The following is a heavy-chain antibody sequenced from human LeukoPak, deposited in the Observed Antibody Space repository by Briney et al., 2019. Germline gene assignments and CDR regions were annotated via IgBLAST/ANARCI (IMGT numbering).Heavy chain of an antibody. D-gene: IGHD3-22*01. Sequence: ASVKVSCKASGYTFTGYDMHWVRQAPGQGLEWMGWINPNTGGTNYAQKFQGRVTMTRDTSISIAYMELSRLRSDDTAVYYCARLGVSDSSGYYLFDYWGQGTLVTVSS. J-gene: IGHJ4*02. CDR1: GYTFTGYD. CDR2: INPNTGGT. CDR3: ARLGVSDSSGYYLFDY. V-gene: IGHV1-2*02.